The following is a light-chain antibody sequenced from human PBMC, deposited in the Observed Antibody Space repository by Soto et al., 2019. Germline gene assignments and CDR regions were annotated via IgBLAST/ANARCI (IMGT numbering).Light chain of an antibody. J-gene: IGLJ2*01. V-gene: IGLV2-23*01. Sequence: QSALTQPASVSGPPGQSITISCTGTSSDVGSYNLVSWYQQHPGKAPKLMIYEGSKRPSGVSNRFSGSKSGNTASLTISGLQAEDEADYYCCSYAGSSTYVIFGGGTKLTVL. CDR2: EGS. CDR1: SSDVGSYNL. CDR3: CSYAGSSTYVI.